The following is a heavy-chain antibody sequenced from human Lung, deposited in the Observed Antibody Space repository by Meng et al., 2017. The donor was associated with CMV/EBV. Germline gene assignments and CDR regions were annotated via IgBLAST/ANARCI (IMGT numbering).Heavy chain of an antibody. CDR3: ATGGPGGGDLIPNWYFDL. J-gene: IGHJ2*01. CDR2: FYPEDCET. D-gene: IGHD4-17*01. V-gene: IGHV1-24*01. Sequence: QVQLRLYGAGVQNAGCSLKVSRKVCRYTLTEFSMHWVRQATGKGLEWMGGFYPEDCETIYAQKFQGRVTMTEDTSTETAYMELSSLRSEDTAVYYCATGGPGGGDLIPNWYFDLFGRGTLVTVSS. CDR1: RYTLTEFS.